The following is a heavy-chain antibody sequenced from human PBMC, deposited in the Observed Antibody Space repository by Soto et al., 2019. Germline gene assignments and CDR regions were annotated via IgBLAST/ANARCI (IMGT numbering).Heavy chain of an antibody. D-gene: IGHD2-21*01. CDR2: IYYSGST. V-gene: IGHV4-59*01. Sequence: SETLSLTCTVSGGSISSYYWSWIRQPPGKGLEWIGYIYYSGSTNYNPSLKSRVTISVDTSKDQFSLKLSSVTAADTAVYYCARVEIASGTARDFNRIAPSGQGTLVPV. J-gene: IGHJ5*02. CDR1: GGSISSYY. CDR3: ARVEIASGTARDFNRIAP.